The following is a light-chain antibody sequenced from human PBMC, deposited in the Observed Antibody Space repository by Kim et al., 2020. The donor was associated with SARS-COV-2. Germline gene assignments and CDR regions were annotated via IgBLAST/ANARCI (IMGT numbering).Light chain of an antibody. CDR2: GAS. Sequence: LSPGERATLSRRSSQRFSSRYLAWYQQKPGQAPRLLIYGASSRATGIPDRFSGSGSGTDFTLTISRLEPEDFAVYYCQQYGSSTTFGQGTKVDIK. CDR3: QQYGSSTT. CDR1: QRFSSRY. V-gene: IGKV3-20*01. J-gene: IGKJ1*01.